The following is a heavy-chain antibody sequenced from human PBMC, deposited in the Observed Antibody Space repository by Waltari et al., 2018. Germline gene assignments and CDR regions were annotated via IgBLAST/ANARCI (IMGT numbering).Heavy chain of an antibody. CDR2: ISGGGVST. CDR3: AKGRDLFTY. V-gene: IGHV3-23*01. Sequence: EVQLLESGGGLVQPGGSLRLSCAAPEFTFSNYGMSWVRQAPGKGLEWVSAISGGGVSTYYADSVKGRFTISRDNSKNTLYLQMNSLRAEDTAVYYCAKGRDLFTYWGQGTLVTVSS. CDR1: EFTFSNYG. J-gene: IGHJ4*02. D-gene: IGHD2-21*01.